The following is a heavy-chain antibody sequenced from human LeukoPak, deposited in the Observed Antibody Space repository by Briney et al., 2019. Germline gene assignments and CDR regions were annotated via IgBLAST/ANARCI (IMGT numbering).Heavy chain of an antibody. D-gene: IGHD2-15*01. Sequence: ASVKVSCKASGYTLTGYYMHWVRQAPGQGLEWMGWINPNSGGTNYAQEFQGRVTMTRDTSISTAYMELSRLRSDDTAVYYCARARRGYCSGGSCFVLDPWGQGTLVTVSS. J-gene: IGHJ5*02. CDR2: INPNSGGT. CDR1: GYTLTGYY. V-gene: IGHV1-2*02. CDR3: ARARRGYCSGGSCFVLDP.